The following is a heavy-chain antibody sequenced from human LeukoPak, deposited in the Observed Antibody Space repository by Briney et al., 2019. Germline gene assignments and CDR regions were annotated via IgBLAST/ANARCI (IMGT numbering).Heavy chain of an antibody. CDR2: IYDSGTT. CDR1: GFTFSNFH. Sequence: GSLRLSCAASGFTFSNFHMNWIRQAPGKGLEWIGNIYDSGTTHYNPSLKSRVTISGDTSKNQFSLKLNSVTAADTAIYYCARHVRPLDSMVLGLINYWGQGTLVTVSS. V-gene: IGHV4-39*01. CDR3: ARHVRPLDSMVLGLINY. D-gene: IGHD3-10*01. J-gene: IGHJ4*02.